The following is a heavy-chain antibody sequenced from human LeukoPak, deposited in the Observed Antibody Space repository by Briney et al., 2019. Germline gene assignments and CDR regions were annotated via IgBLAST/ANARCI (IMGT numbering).Heavy chain of an antibody. CDR3: ARESSGTYYNPLGYMDV. V-gene: IGHV4-4*07. CDR2: IFTSGIT. J-gene: IGHJ6*03. CDR1: GGSISIYY. D-gene: IGHD3-10*01. Sequence: SETLSLTCTVSGGSISIYYWNWIRQPAGKGLECIGRIFTSGITNYNPSLKSRVTMSVDTSKNQFSLNLSSVTAADTAVYYCARESSGTYYNPLGYMDVWVKGTTVTVSS.